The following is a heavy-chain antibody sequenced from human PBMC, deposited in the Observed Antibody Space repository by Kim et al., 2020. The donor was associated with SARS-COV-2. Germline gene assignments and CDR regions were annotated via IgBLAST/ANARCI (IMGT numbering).Heavy chain of an antibody. J-gene: IGHJ4*02. Sequence: GGSLRLSCAASGFTFDDYAMHWVRQAPGKGLEWVSGISWNSGSIGYADSVKGRFTISRDNAKNSLYLQMNSLRAEDTALYYCAKASYYDILTGYMDYWGQGTLVTVSS. CDR3: AKASYYDILTGYMDY. CDR1: GFTFDDYA. CDR2: ISWNSGSI. D-gene: IGHD3-9*01. V-gene: IGHV3-9*01.